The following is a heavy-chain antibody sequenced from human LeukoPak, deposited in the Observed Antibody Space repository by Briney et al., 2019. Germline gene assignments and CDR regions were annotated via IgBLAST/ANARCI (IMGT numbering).Heavy chain of an antibody. Sequence: GASVKVSCKASGGTFSSYATSWVRQAPGQGLEWMGRIIPILGIANYAQKFQGRVTITADKSTSTAYMELSSLTSEDTAVYYCARGGAGTYYKRDGWFDPWGQGTVVTVSS. CDR2: IIPILGIA. V-gene: IGHV1-69*04. CDR1: GGTFSSYA. J-gene: IGHJ5*02. CDR3: ARGGAGTYYKRDGWFDP. D-gene: IGHD3-10*01.